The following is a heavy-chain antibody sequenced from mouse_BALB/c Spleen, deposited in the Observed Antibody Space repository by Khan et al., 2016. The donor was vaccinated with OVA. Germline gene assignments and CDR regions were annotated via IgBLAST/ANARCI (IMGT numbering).Heavy chain of an antibody. CDR2: IDPYTGGT. CDR3: ARTDYYGSSYYFDY. J-gene: IGHJ2*01. V-gene: IGHV1S135*01. D-gene: IGHD1-1*01. CDR1: GYSFTDYN. Sequence: VQLQQSGPELVKPGASVKVSCKASGYSFTDYNMFWVKQSHGKSLEWIGYIDPYTGGTSYNQKFKGKATLTVDKSSSTAFIHLSSLTSEDSAVLYCARTDYYGSSYYFDYWGQGTTLTVSS.